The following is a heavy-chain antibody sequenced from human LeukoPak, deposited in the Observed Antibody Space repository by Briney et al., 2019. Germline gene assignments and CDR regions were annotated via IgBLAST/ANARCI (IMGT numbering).Heavy chain of an antibody. CDR3: ARVAVAGTAPYFDY. J-gene: IGHJ4*02. CDR2: ICHSGST. D-gene: IGHD6-19*01. CDR1: GYSISSGYY. Sequence: SETLSLTCAVSGYSISSGYYWGWIRQPPGKGLEWIGSICHSGSTYYNPSLKSRVTISVDTSKNQFSLKLSSVTAADTAVYYCARVAVAGTAPYFDYWGQGTLVTVSS. V-gene: IGHV4-38-2*01.